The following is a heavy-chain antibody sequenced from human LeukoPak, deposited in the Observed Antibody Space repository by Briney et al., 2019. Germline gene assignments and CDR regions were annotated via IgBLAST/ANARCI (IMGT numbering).Heavy chain of an antibody. CDR1: GFTVSSNY. CDR3: ARAREQLVIFDY. V-gene: IGHV3-53*01. Sequence: PGGSLRLSCAASGFTVSSNYMSWVRQAPGKGLEWVSVIYSGGSTYYADPVKGRFTISRDNSKNTLYLQMNSLRAEDTAVYYCARAREQLVIFDYWGQGTLVTVSS. CDR2: IYSGGST. D-gene: IGHD6-6*01. J-gene: IGHJ4*02.